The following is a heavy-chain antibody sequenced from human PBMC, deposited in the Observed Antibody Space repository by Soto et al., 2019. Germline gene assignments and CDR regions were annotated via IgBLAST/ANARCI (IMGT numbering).Heavy chain of an antibody. CDR1: GFTFSSYE. V-gene: IGHV3-48*03. J-gene: IGHJ5*02. CDR3: ARDRRVAGTRWFDH. CDR2: ISSSGSTI. Sequence: GGSLRLSCAASGFTFSSYEMNWVRQAPGKGLEWVSYISSSGSTIYYADSVKGRFTISRDNAKNSLYLQMNSLRAEDTAVYYYARDRRVAGTRWFDHWGQGKRGTV. D-gene: IGHD6-19*01.